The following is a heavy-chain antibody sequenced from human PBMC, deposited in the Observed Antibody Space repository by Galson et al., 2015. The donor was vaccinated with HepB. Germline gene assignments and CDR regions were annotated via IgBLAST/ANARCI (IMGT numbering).Heavy chain of an antibody. J-gene: IGHJ6*02. Sequence: SLRLSCAASGFTVSSNYMSWVRQAPGKGLEWVSVIYSGGSTYYADSVKGRFTISRDNSKNTLYLQMNSLRAEDTAVYYCAKDQSGVSYYYGMDVWGQGTTVTVSS. V-gene: IGHV3-53*01. CDR2: IYSGGST. CDR1: GFTVSSNY. CDR3: AKDQSGVSYYYGMDV. D-gene: IGHD2-21*01.